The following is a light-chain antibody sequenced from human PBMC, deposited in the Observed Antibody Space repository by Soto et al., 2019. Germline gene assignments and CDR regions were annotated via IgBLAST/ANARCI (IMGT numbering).Light chain of an antibody. CDR3: QQSYNSLFT. CDR1: QSISMY. V-gene: IGKV1-39*01. CDR2: GAS. Sequence: DIQLTQSPSSLSASVGDRVTISCRASQSISMYVNWYQQKPGKAPKLLIYGASSLQSGVPLRFSGSGSGTDFNLTISSLQPEDFATYYCQQSYNSLFTFGRGTRLEIK. J-gene: IGKJ5*01.